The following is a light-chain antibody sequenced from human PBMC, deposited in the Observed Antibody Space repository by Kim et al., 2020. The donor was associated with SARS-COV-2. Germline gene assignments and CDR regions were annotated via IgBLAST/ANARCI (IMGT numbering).Light chain of an antibody. CDR2: AKA. CDR1: SLRSYY. CDR3: SSRESTGSHVV. J-gene: IGLJ2*01. V-gene: IGLV3-19*01. Sequence: ALGQTVRITCQGDSLRSYYASWYQQKPGQSPVLVIYAKALRPSGIPDRFSGSCSGNTAFLSITGAQAEDEADYYCSSRESTGSHVVFGAGTQLTVL.